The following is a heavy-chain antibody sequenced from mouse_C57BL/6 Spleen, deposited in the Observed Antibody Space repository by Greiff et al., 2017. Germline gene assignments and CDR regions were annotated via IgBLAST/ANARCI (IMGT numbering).Heavy chain of an antibody. V-gene: IGHV1-26*01. D-gene: IGHD1-1*01. J-gene: IGHJ1*03. CDR1: GYTFTDYY. CDR2: INPNNGGT. CDR3: AGGTTVVKYFDV. Sequence: VQLQQSGPELVKPGASVKISCKASGYTFTDYYMNWVKQSHGKSLEWIGDINPNNGGTSYNQKFKGKATLTVDKSSSTAYMELRSLTSEDSAVYYCAGGTTVVKYFDVWGTGTTVTVSS.